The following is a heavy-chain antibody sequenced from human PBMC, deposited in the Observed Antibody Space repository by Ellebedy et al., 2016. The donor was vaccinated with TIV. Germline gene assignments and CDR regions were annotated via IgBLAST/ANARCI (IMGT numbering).Heavy chain of an antibody. D-gene: IGHD6-13*01. CDR1: GGSISSYY. J-gene: IGHJ5*02. V-gene: IGHV4-59*08. CDR3: ARHQKGSSWYGCWFDP. CDR2: IYYSGST. Sequence: MPSETLSLTCTVSGGSISSYYWSWIRQPPGKGLEWIGYIYYSGSTNYNPSLKSRVTISVDTSKNHFSLKLSSVTAAATAVYYCARHQKGSSWYGCWFDPWGQGTLVTVSS.